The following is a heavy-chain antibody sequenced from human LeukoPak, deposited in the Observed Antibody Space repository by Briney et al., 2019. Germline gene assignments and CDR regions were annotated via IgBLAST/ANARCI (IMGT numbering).Heavy chain of an antibody. D-gene: IGHD4-17*01. V-gene: IGHV4-39*07. J-gene: IGHJ4*02. CDR2: IYYSGST. Sequence: KSSETLSLTCTVSGDSISSSGDYWGWIRQPPGKGLEWIGNIYYSGSTYYNPSLKSRVAISVDTSNNQFSLKLSSVTAADTAVYYCARYDFRDRSLDYWGQGTLVTVSS. CDR1: GDSISSSGDY. CDR3: ARYDFRDRSLDY.